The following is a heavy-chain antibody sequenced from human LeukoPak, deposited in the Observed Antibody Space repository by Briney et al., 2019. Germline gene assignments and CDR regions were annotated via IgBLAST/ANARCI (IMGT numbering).Heavy chain of an antibody. V-gene: IGHV1-2*02. J-gene: IGHJ4*02. CDR2: IHPGRGDT. Sequence: ASVKVSCKALGYTFTDHYFHCLRQAPGQGIEWMGWIHPGRGDTNIAQKFQGRVSLTRDMSISTAYMELSRLTSDDTAVYYCARDLNWGPDYWGQGTLVSVSS. CDR3: ARDLNWGPDY. D-gene: IGHD7-27*01. CDR1: GYTFTDHY.